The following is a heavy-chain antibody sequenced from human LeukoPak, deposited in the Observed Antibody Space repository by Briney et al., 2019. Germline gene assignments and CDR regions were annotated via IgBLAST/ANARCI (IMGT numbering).Heavy chain of an antibody. D-gene: IGHD3-22*01. Sequence: GESLKISCKGSGYIFTSYWIGWVRQAPGKGLEWVSAMSGSGGMTYYADSVKGRFSISRDNSKNTLHLQMNSLRAEDTAVYYCAKGAMPYYDGSGYNYFDYWGQGTPVTVSS. CDR3: AKGAMPYYDGSGYNYFDY. V-gene: IGHV3-23*01. CDR1: GYIFTSYW. CDR2: MSGSGGMT. J-gene: IGHJ4*02.